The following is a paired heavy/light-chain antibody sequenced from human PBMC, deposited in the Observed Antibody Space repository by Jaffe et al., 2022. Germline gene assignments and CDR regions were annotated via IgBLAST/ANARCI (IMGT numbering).Light chain of an antibody. CDR1: SSDVGGYSY. V-gene: IGLV2-8*01. J-gene: IGLJ1*01. CDR2: EVS. CDR3: SSYAGNNNYV. Sequence: QSALTQPPSASGSPGQSVTISCTGTSSDVGGYSYVSWYQQHPGKAPKLMIYEVSNRPSGVPDRFSGSKSGNTASLTVSGLQAEDEADYYCSSYAGNNNYVFGTGTKVTVL.
Heavy chain of an antibody. J-gene: IGHJ4*02. CDR3: ARSSAYGPYYFDY. CDR2: ISASSGTT. CDR1: GYTFTTYG. D-gene: IGHD5-12*01. V-gene: IGHV1-18*01. Sequence: QVQVVQSGAEVKKPGASVKVSCKTSGYTFTTYGITWVRQAPGQGLEWMGWISASSGTTNYPQKLRGRVTMTTEASTSTAYMELRSLRSDDTAVYYCARSSAYGPYYFDYWGQGTLVTVSS.